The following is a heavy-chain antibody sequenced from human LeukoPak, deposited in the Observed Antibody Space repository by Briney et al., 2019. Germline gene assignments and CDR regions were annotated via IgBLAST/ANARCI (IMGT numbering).Heavy chain of an antibody. CDR1: GGSISSYY. V-gene: IGHV4-59*08. CDR2: IYYAGTT. CDR3: ARLPLRSHFDY. Sequence: SETLSLTCTVSGGSISSYYWSWIRQPPGKGLEWIGYIYYAGTTNYNPSLKSRVTISVDTSKKQLSLKLSSVTAADTAVYYCARLPLRSHFDYWGQGTLVTVSS. J-gene: IGHJ4*02.